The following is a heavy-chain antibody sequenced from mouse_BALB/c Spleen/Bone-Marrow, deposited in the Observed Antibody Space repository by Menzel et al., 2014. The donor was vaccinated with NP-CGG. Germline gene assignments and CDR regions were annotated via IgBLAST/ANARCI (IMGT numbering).Heavy chain of an antibody. J-gene: IGHJ3*01. CDR2: ISDGGSYT. V-gene: IGHV5-4*02. CDR1: GFTFSDYY. D-gene: IGHD2-1*01. Sequence: DVHLVASGGGLVKPGGSLKLSCAASGFTFSDYYMYWVRQTPEKRLEWVATISDGGSYTYYPDSVKGRFTISRDNAKNNLYLQMSSLKSEDTAMYYCARDGNYAYWGQGTLVSVSA. CDR3: ARDGNYAY.